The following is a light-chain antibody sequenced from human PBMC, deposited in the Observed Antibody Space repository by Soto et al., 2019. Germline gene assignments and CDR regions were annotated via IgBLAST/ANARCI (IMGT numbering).Light chain of an antibody. V-gene: IGKV3-15*01. CDR3: QQRTNWPIT. Sequence: EIVITQSPAGLSASPGERATLSCRASQSVSSYLAWYQQKPGQAPRLLIYGASTRATGTPARFSGSGSGTGFTLTISTLQSEDFAVYYCQQRTNWPITVGQGTRLEIK. CDR2: GAS. J-gene: IGKJ5*01. CDR1: QSVSSY.